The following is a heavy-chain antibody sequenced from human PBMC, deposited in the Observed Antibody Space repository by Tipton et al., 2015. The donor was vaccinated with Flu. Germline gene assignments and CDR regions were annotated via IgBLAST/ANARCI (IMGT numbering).Heavy chain of an antibody. CDR3: ARDNTITSYDY. Sequence: QSGPEVKKPGASVMVSCKASGYTFTDYFMHWVRQAPGQGLEWMGRIIPNSGGTNYAQKFQGKVTMTSDTSVSTAYMELSGLRSDDTAVYYCARDNTITSYDYWGQGTLVTVSS. CDR2: IIPNSGGT. V-gene: IGHV1-2*06. D-gene: IGHD2-2*01. J-gene: IGHJ4*02. CDR1: GYTFTDYF.